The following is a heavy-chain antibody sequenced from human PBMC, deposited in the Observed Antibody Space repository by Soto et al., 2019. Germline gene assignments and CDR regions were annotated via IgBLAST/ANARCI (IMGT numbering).Heavy chain of an antibody. J-gene: IGHJ4*02. CDR3: ARLTYGDFYYYDGSGYWYYFDY. CDR1: GYTFTSYG. V-gene: IGHV1-18*04. Sequence: ASVKVSCKASGYTFTSYGISWVRQAPGQGLEWMGWISAYNGNTNYAQKLQGRVTMTTDTSTSTAYMELRSLRSDDTAMYYCARLTYGDFYYYDGSGYWYYFDYWGQGTQVTVSS. CDR2: ISAYNGNT. D-gene: IGHD3-22*01.